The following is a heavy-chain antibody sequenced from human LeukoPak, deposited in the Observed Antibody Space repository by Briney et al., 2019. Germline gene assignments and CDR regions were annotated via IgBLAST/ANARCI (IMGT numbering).Heavy chain of an antibody. CDR1: GFTFDDYA. V-gene: IGHV3-9*01. D-gene: IGHD2-2*01. CDR2: ISWNSGSI. Sequence: GRSLRLSCAASGFTFDDYAMHWVRQAPGKGLEWVSGISWNSGSIGYADSVKGRFTISRDNAKNSLYLQMNSLRAEDTALYYCAKDWGSTSAPYSFDYWGQGTLVTVSS. J-gene: IGHJ4*02. CDR3: AKDWGSTSAPYSFDY.